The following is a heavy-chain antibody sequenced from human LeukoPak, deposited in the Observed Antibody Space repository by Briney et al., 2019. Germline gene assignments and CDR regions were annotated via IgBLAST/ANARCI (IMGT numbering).Heavy chain of an antibody. J-gene: IGHJ6*02. CDR2: IYYSGST. V-gene: IGHV4-61*05. D-gene: IGHD2-21*02. CDR1: GGSISSSPYY. CDR3: ARYPNCGGDCPAYYYGMDV. Sequence: PSDTLSLTCTVSGGSISSSPYYWGWIREPPGKGLEWIEYIYYSGSTNYNPSLKSRVTISVDTSKNQFSLKLSSVTAADTAVYYCARYPNCGGDCPAYYYGMDVWGQGTTVTVSS.